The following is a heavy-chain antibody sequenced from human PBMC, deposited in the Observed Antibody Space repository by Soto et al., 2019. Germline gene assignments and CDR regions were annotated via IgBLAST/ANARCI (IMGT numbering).Heavy chain of an antibody. D-gene: IGHD3-10*01. V-gene: IGHV3-21*01. CDR3: ARANYGSGNSADY. Sequence: EVQLVESGGGLVKPGGSLRLPCEASGFTFSSYSRNWVRQAPGKGLEWVSSISSSSSYIYYADSVKGRFTISRDNAKNSLYLQMNSLRAEDTAVYYCARANYGSGNSADYWGQGTLVTVSS. J-gene: IGHJ4*02. CDR1: GFTFSSYS. CDR2: ISSSSSYI.